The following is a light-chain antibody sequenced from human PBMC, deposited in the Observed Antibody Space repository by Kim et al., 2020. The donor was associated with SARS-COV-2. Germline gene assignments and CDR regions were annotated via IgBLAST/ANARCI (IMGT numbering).Light chain of an antibody. CDR1: QGISAY. CDR2: AAS. J-gene: IGKJ1*01. CDR3: QQSYTVPWT. V-gene: IGKV1-39*01. Sequence: DIQMTQSPSSLSASVGDRVTITCRASQGISAYLNWYQQKPGLAPDLLIFAASTLQSGVPSRFSGSGSGTNFTLTITSLHSEDFAVYYCQQSYTVPWTFGQGTKVDIK.